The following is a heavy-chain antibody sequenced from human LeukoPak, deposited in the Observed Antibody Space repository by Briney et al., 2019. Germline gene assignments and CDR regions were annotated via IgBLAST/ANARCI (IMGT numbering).Heavy chain of an antibody. CDR2: VFYSGTT. V-gene: IGHV4-39*01. CDR3: ARLDSGDYFFDY. D-gene: IGHD4-17*01. Sequence: SETLSLTCTVSGGSISSGSYYWGWIRQPPGKGLEWLGTVFYSGTTYYNPSLKSRVTISVDTSKNQFSLGLSSVTAADTAVYYCARLDSGDYFFDYWGQGTLVTVSS. CDR1: GGSISSGSYY. J-gene: IGHJ4*02.